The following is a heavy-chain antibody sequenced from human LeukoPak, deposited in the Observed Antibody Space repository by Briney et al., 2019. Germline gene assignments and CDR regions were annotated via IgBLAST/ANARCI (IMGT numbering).Heavy chain of an antibody. CDR1: GGSFCGYY. CDR2: INHSGSA. CDR3: ARVVSSSSVTLNWFDP. D-gene: IGHD6-13*01. V-gene: IGHV4-34*01. J-gene: IGHJ5*02. Sequence: SETLSLTCAVYGGSFCGYYRSWIRQPPGKGREWIGEINHSGSANYNPSLKSRVTISVDTSKNQFSLKLSSVTAADTAVYYCARVVSSSSVTLNWFDPWGQGTLVTASS.